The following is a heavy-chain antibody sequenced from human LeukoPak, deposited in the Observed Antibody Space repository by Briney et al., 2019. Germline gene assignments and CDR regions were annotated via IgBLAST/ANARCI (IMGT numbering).Heavy chain of an antibody. D-gene: IGHD3-9*01. Sequence: ASVKVSCKASGYTFTSYYMHWVRQAPGQGLEWMGIINPSGGSTSYAQKFQGRVTMTRDTSTSTVYMELSSPRSEDTAVYYCARDNYDILTGFTVYGAFDIWGQGTMVTVSS. CDR1: GYTFTSYY. CDR2: INPSGGST. V-gene: IGHV1-46*01. CDR3: ARDNYDILTGFTVYGAFDI. J-gene: IGHJ3*02.